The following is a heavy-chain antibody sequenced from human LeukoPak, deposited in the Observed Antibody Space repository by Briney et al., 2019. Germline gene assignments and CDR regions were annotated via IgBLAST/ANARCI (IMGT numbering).Heavy chain of an antibody. Sequence: GGSLRLSCAASGFTFSNYWMTWVRQAPGKGLEWVANIKHDGSETYYVDSVKGRFTISRDNAKNSLYLEMNSLRAEDTAVYYCARDLFRSNDYWGQGTLVNVSS. J-gene: IGHJ4*02. CDR1: GFTFSNYW. CDR3: ARDLFRSNDY. CDR2: IKHDGSET. D-gene: IGHD4-11*01. V-gene: IGHV3-7*03.